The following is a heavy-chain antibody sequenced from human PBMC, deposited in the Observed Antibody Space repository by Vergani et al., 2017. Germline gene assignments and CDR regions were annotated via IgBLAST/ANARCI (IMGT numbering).Heavy chain of an antibody. CDR1: GGSISSGNYY. CDR3: ARQRITLVRGIDS. V-gene: IGHV4-61*02. J-gene: IGHJ4*02. Sequence: QVQLQESGPGLVKSSQTLSLTCTVSGGSISSGNYYWNWIRQPAWKGLEWIGRIYTTGSTNYNPSLKSRVSILVDTSKSQFSLKLSSVTAADTAMYYCARQRITLVRGIDSWGQGTLVTVSS. D-gene: IGHD3-10*01. CDR2: IYTTGST.